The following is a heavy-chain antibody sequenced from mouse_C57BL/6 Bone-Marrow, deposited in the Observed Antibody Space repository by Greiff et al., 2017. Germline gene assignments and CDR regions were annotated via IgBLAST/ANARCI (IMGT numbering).Heavy chain of an antibody. CDR3: ARRRGITTPPY. D-gene: IGHD1-1*01. CDR2: IHPNSGST. CDR1: GYTFTSYW. Sequence: VQLQQSGAELVKPGASVKLSCKASGYTFTSYWMHWVKQRPGQGLEWIGMIHPNSGSTNYNEKFKSKATLTVDKSSSTAYMQLSSLTSEDSAVYYCARRRGITTPPYWGQGTLVTVSA. V-gene: IGHV1-64*01. J-gene: IGHJ3*01.